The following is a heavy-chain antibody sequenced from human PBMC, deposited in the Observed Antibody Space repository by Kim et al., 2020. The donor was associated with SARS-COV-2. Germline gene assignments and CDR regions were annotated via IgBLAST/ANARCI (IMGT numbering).Heavy chain of an antibody. D-gene: IGHD6-19*01. Sequence: YSPSFQGQVTISADKSISTAYLQWSSLKASDTAMYYCARQAVYYYYGMDVWGQGTTVTVSS. V-gene: IGHV5-51*01. J-gene: IGHJ6*02. CDR3: ARQAVYYYYGMDV.